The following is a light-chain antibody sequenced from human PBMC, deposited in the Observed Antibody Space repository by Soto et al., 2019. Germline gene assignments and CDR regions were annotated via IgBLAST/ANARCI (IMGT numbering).Light chain of an antibody. CDR2: GAS. CDR3: QSVWT. CDR1: QSVSSSY. J-gene: IGKJ1*01. Sequence: EIVLTQSPGTLSLSPGERATLSCRASQSVSSSYLAWYQQKPGQAPRLLIDGASSRATGISDRFSGSGSGTDFTLTISRLEPEDFAVYYCQSVWTFGQGTKVDIK. V-gene: IGKV3-20*01.